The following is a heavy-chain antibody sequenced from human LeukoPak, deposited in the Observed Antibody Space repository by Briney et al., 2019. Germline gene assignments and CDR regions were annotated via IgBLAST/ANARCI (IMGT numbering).Heavy chain of an antibody. Sequence: ASVKVFCKASGYTFTTYGISWVRQAPGQGLEWMGWVSAYNGNTNYAQKLQGRVTMTTDTSANTAYMELGSLRSDDTAVYYCARGLLTARARVAFDIWGQGTMVTVSS. D-gene: IGHD7-27*01. V-gene: IGHV1-18*01. CDR2: VSAYNGNT. CDR1: GYTFTTYG. CDR3: ARGLLTARARVAFDI. J-gene: IGHJ3*02.